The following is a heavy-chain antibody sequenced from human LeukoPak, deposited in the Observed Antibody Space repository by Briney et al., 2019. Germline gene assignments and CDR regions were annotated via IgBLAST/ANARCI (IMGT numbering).Heavy chain of an antibody. CDR1: GFTFDDYA. CDR3: AKDRVSSSWYGHYYYYMDV. CDR2: ISWDGGST. J-gene: IGHJ6*03. Sequence: GGSLRLSCAASGFTFDDYAMHWVRQAPGKGLEWVSLISWDGGSTYYADSVKGRFTISRDNSKNSLYLQMNSLRAEDTALYYCAKDRVSSSWYGHYYYYMDVWGKGTTATVSS. V-gene: IGHV3-43D*04. D-gene: IGHD6-13*01.